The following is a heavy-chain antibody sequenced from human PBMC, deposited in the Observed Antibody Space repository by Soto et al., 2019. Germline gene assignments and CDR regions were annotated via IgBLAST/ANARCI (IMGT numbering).Heavy chain of an antibody. CDR1: GGPISNYY. D-gene: IGHD2-2*01. CDR3: ARIYCSTSNCNYYYYMDV. J-gene: IGHJ6*03. Sequence: SETLSLTCTVSGGPISNYYWSWIRQPPGKGLEWIGYIYYSGSTNYNPSLKSRVTTSLDTSKNQFSLKLGSVTAADTAVYYCARIYCSTSNCNYYYYMDVWGKGTTVTVSS. CDR2: IYYSGST. V-gene: IGHV4-59*01.